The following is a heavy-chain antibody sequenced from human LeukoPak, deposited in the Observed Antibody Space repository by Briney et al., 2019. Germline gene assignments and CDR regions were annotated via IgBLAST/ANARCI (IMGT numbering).Heavy chain of an antibody. J-gene: IGHJ5*02. CDR3: ARGRITMIVVVIRDKWFDP. CDR1: GYTFTGYY. V-gene: IGHV1-2*02. Sequence: ASVKVSFKASGYTFTGYYMHWVRQAPGQGVEWMGWINPNSGGTNYAQKFQGRVTMTRDTSISTAYMELSRLRSDDTAVYYCARGRITMIVVVIRDKWFDPWGQGTLVTVSS. D-gene: IGHD3-22*01. CDR2: INPNSGGT.